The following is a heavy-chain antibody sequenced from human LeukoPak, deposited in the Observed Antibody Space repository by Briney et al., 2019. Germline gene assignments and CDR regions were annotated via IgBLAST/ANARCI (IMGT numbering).Heavy chain of an antibody. CDR1: GGSISSYY. CDR2: IYYSGST. D-gene: IGHD1-14*01. J-gene: IGHJ5*02. Sequence: SETLSLTCTVSGGSISSYYWSWIRQPPGKGLEWIGYIYYSGSTNYNPSLKSRVTISVDTSKDQFSLKLTSVTAADTAVYYCARLNKPGWFDPWGQGTLVTVSS. V-gene: IGHV4-59*08. CDR3: ARLNKPGWFDP.